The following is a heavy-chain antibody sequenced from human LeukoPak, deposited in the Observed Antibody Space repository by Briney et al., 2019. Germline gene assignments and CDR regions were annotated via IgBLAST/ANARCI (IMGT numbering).Heavy chain of an antibody. CDR2: IYYSGST. CDR1: GGSISSSSYY. V-gene: IGHV4-39*01. J-gene: IGHJ4*02. Sequence: SETLSLTCTVSGGSISSSSYYWGWIRQPPGKGLEWIGSIYYSGSTYHNPSLKSRVTISVDTSKNQFSLKLSSVTAADTAVYYCARGDCSGGSCYLFDYWGQGALVTVSS. D-gene: IGHD2-15*01. CDR3: ARGDCSGGSCYLFDY.